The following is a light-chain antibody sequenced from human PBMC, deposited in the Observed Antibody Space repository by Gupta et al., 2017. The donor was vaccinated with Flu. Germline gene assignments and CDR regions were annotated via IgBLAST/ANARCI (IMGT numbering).Light chain of an antibody. CDR1: SGSGSTRYD. CDR3: LQYMSSGKRV. V-gene: IGLV8-61*01. Sequence: TVTLTCGLSSGSGSTRYDPSWYKHNQGQDPRTRNDNTNARSSGVPDRGSGSMLGQNADLNITGAQADDEAYEYCLQYMSSGKRVFGGGTKVTVL. J-gene: IGLJ3*02. CDR2: NTN.